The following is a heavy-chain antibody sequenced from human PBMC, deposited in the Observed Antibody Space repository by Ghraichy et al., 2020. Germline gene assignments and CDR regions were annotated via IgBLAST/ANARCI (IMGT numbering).Heavy chain of an antibody. V-gene: IGHV4-39*01. Sequence: AETLSLTCTVSGGSISSSSYYWGWIRQPPGKGLEWIGSIYYSGSTYYNPSLKSRVTISVDTSKNQFSLKLSSVTAADTAVYYCARPGVSYSSSWYDAGVAAFDIWGQGIMVTVSS. CDR2: IYYSGST. D-gene: IGHD6-13*01. J-gene: IGHJ3*02. CDR3: ARPGVSYSSSWYDAGVAAFDI. CDR1: GGSISSSSYY.